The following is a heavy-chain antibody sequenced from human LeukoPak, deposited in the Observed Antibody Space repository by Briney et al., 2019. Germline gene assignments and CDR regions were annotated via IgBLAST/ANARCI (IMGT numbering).Heavy chain of an antibody. CDR3: ARAVVVVAGRGAFDI. CDR2: INSDGSST. J-gene: IGHJ3*02. D-gene: IGHD2-21*01. Sequence: GGSLRLSCAASGFTFSSYWMRWVRQAPGKGLVWVSRINSDGSSTSYADSVKGRFTISRDNAKNTLYLQMNSLRAEDTAVYYCARAVVVVAGRGAFDIWGQGTMVTVSS. CDR1: GFTFSSYW. V-gene: IGHV3-74*01.